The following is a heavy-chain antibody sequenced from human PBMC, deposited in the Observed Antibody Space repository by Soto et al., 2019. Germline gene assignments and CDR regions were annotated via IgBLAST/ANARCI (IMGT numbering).Heavy chain of an antibody. V-gene: IGHV1-69*13. CDR1: GGTFSSYA. CDR2: IIPIFGTA. Sequence: SVKVSCKASGGTFSSYAISWVRQAPGQGLEWMGGIIPIFGTANYAQKFQGRVTITADESTSTAYMELSSLRSGDTAVYYCARDHRDSSGYYWIGYWGQGTLVTVSS. J-gene: IGHJ4*02. CDR3: ARDHRDSSGYYWIGY. D-gene: IGHD3-22*01.